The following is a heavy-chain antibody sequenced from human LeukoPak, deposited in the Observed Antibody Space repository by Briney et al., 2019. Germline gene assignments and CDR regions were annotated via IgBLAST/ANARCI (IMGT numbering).Heavy chain of an antibody. CDR3: ARVPNWNYVPNYYYYMDV. D-gene: IGHD1-7*01. CDR2: IYTSGST. V-gene: IGHV4-61*02. CDR1: GGSISSGSYY. J-gene: IGHJ6*03. Sequence: SQTLSLTCTVSGGSISSGSYYWSWIRQPAGKGLEWIGRIYTSGSTNYNPSLKSRVTISVDTSKNQFSLKLSSVTGADTAVYYCARVPNWNYVPNYYYYMDVWGKGTTVTVSS.